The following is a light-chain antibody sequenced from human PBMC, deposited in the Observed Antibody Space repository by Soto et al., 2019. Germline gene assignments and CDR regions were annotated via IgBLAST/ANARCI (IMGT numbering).Light chain of an antibody. CDR1: QSTVKW. CDR2: KAS. CDR3: QQYSNDPWP. J-gene: IGKJ1*01. V-gene: IGKV1-5*03. Sequence: DRQMTQSPSTLSASAGDRVTITCRASQSTVKWVAWYQQRPGKAPQLPMYKASFLRSTISSRFSGSGSGADFALTNSSLQPDDFASYYGQQYSNDPWPFGRGPNVEI.